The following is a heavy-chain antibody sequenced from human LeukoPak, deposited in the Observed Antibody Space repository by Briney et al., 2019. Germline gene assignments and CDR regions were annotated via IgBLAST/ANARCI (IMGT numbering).Heavy chain of an antibody. CDR3: ARGVTNTAMIIGVYFDY. CDR2: IRSSGGAI. Sequence: PGGSLRLSCAASGFTFRSYEMNRVRQAPGKGLEWVSYIRSSGGAIYYADSVKGRFTISRDNAKNSLYLQMNSLRAEDTAVYYCARGVTNTAMIIGVYFDYWGQGTLVTVSS. J-gene: IGHJ4*02. CDR1: GFTFRSYE. V-gene: IGHV3-48*03. D-gene: IGHD5-18*01.